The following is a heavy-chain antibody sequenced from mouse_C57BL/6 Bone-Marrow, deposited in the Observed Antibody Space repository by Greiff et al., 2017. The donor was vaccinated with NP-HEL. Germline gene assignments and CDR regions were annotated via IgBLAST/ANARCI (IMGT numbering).Heavy chain of an antibody. CDR1: GYTFTSYW. D-gene: IGHD1-1*01. Sequence: QVQLQQPGAELVKPGASVKMSCKASGYTFTSYWITWVKQRPGQGLEWIGDIYPGSGSTNYNEKFKSKATLPVDPSSSTAYMQLSSLTSEDAAVYYCAREFYPPDYWGQGTTLTVSS. CDR3: AREFYPPDY. V-gene: IGHV1-55*01. J-gene: IGHJ2*01. CDR2: IYPGSGST.